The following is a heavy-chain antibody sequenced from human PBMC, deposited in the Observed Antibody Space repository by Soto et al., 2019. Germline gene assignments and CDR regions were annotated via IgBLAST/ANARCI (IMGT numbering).Heavy chain of an antibody. V-gene: IGHV1-3*01. CDR1: GYTFTNYA. D-gene: IGHD6-13*01. CDR3: ARMAAFDY. Sequence: QVQLVQSGAEVKKPGASVKVSGKASGYTFTNYAMQWVRQAPGQRLEWMGWINAGNGNTKYSPKFRGRVTITRDTSASTVYMELSSLRSEDTAVYYCARMAAFDYWGQGTLVTVSS. J-gene: IGHJ4*02. CDR2: INAGNGNT.